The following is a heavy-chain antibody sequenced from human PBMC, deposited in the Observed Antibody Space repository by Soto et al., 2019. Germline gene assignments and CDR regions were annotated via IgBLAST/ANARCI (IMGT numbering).Heavy chain of an antibody. J-gene: IGHJ6*02. V-gene: IGHV4-34*01. CDR3: ARGTGIFGVVIMYYYYGMDV. Sequence: SETLSLTYAVYGGSFSGYYWSWIRQPPGKGLEWIGEINHSGSTNYNPSLKSRVTISVDTSKNQFSLKLSSVTAADTAVYYCARGTGIFGVVIMYYYYGMDVWGQGTTVT. CDR2: INHSGST. CDR1: GGSFSGYY. D-gene: IGHD3-3*01.